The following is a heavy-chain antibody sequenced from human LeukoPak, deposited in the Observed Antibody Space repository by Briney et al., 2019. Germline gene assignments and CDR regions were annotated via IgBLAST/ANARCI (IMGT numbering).Heavy chain of an antibody. Sequence: PSETLSLTCTVSSGSISSSSYYWGWIRQTPGKGLEWIRSIYYSGSTYYNPSLKSRVTISVDTSKNQFSLKLSSVTAAYTAVYYCERHDQLHIVVGENSFDLSRKGTLVTDSS. CDR3: ERHDQLHIVVGENSFDL. CDR2: IYYSGST. D-gene: IGHD2-21*01. CDR1: SGSISSSSYY. V-gene: IGHV4-39*01. J-gene: IGHJ5*02.